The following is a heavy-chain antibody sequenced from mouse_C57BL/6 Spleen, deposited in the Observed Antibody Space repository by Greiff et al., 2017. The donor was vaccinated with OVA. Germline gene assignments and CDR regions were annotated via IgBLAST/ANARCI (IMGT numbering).Heavy chain of an antibody. Sequence: QVQLQQSGAELAKPGASVKLSCKASGYTFTSYWMHWVKQRPGQGLEWIGYINPSSGYTKYNQKFKDKATLTADKASSTAYMQLSSLTYEDSAVYYCARGGTTVVATVYYFDYWGQGTTLTVSS. V-gene: IGHV1-7*01. CDR1: GYTFTSYW. D-gene: IGHD1-1*01. CDR3: ARGGTTVVATVYYFDY. J-gene: IGHJ2*01. CDR2: INPSSGYT.